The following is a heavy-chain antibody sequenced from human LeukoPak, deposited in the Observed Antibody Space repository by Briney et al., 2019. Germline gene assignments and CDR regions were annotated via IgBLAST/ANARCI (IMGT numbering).Heavy chain of an antibody. CDR1: GYSISSGYY. CDR2: ISHSGST. V-gene: IGHV4-38-2*02. D-gene: IGHD6-6*01. J-gene: IGHJ3*02. Sequence: SETLSLTCTVSGYSISSGYYWDWIRQPPGKGLQWIGSISHSGSTYYNPSLKSRVTISVDMSKNQFSLKLSSVTATDTAVYYCARTYSSSSGRGDAFDIWGQGTMVTVSS. CDR3: ARTYSSSSGRGDAFDI.